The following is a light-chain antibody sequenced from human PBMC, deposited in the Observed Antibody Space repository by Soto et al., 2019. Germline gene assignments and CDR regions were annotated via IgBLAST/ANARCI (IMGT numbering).Light chain of an antibody. V-gene: IGLV2-11*01. CDR2: DVS. J-gene: IGLJ3*02. CDR1: NGDVGGYNY. CDR3: CSYAGSYTLV. Sequence: QSALTQPRSVSGSPEQSVTISCTGTNGDVGGYNYISWYQQHPGKAPKLMIHDVSNRPSGVPDRFSGSKSGNTASLTICGLRAEDEADYYCCSYAGSYTLVFGAGTMRSVL.